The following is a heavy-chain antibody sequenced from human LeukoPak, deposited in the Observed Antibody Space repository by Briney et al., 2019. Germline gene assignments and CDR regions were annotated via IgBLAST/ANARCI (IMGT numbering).Heavy chain of an antibody. J-gene: IGHJ4*01. V-gene: IGHV4-30-4*01. D-gene: IGHD3-10*01. CDR3: ARSYPPGSGSYVDY. CDR1: GGSIRSGDYF. Sequence: SSETLSLTCTVSGGSIRSGDYFWAWIRQPRGKGLEWSGYIDYSVRSYYHPSLKSRLTISLDTSKHHFSLKLTSVTAADTAVYSCARSYPPGSGSYVDYWGQGTLVTVSS. CDR2: IDYSVRS.